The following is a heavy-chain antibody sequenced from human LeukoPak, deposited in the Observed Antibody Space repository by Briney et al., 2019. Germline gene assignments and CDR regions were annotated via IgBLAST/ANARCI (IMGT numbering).Heavy chain of an antibody. CDR1: GFTFSSYA. CDR2: IGAGGTFT. CDR3: ARGLRGDHFDF. J-gene: IGHJ4*02. D-gene: IGHD6-25*01. V-gene: IGHV3-23*01. Sequence: GGSLRLSCTASGFTFSSYAMNWVRQAPGKGLEWVSGIGAGGTFTYYADSVKGRFTISRDSAESSLYLQMNSLRAEDTAVYYCARGLRGDHFDFWGQGTLVTVSS.